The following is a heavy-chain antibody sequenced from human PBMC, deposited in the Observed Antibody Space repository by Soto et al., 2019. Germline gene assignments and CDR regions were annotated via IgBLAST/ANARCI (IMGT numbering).Heavy chain of an antibody. V-gene: IGHV4-31*03. D-gene: IGHD3-10*01. CDR2: IYYSGNT. J-gene: IGHJ4*02. Sequence: QVQLQESGPGLVKPSQTLSLTCTVSGGSISSGGYYWSWIRQHPGKGLEWIGYIYYSGNTYYNPSLKIRVTLSEDTSKTRFSLKLSSVTAPDTAVYYCARGVTMVRGVIHTPYFDYWGQGTLVTGSS. CDR1: GGSISSGGYY. CDR3: ARGVTMVRGVIHTPYFDY.